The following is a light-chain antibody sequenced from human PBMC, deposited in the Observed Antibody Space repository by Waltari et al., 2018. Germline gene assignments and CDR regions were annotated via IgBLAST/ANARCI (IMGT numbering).Light chain of an antibody. CDR2: DAS. CDR1: LSVSTY. Sequence: ETVLTQSPDILSLSPGERATLSCRAGLSVSTYLAWYQQKPAQAPRLLVYDASNRATGIPARFSGSGSGTDFTLTISSLEPEDFAVYYCQQRSNGLTFGGGTKVEIK. CDR3: QQRSNGLT. V-gene: IGKV3-11*01. J-gene: IGKJ4*01.